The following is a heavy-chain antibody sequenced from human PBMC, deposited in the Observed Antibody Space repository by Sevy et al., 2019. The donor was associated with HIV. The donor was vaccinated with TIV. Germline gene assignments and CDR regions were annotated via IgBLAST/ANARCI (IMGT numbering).Heavy chain of an antibody. Sequence: GGSLRLSCAASGFTFSSYWMSWVRQAPGKGLEWVADIKKDGSVKLYADAVKGRFTISRDNAENSLFLQMNSLGPDDTAVYFCARDNRRGDRWLQLTYDYWGQGTLVTVSS. CDR2: IKKDGSVK. CDR3: ARDNRRGDRWLQLTYDY. CDR1: GFTFSSYW. J-gene: IGHJ4*02. D-gene: IGHD5-18*01. V-gene: IGHV3-7*03.